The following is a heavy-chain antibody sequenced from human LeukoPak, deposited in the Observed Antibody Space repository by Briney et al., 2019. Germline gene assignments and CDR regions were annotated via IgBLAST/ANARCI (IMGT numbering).Heavy chain of an antibody. CDR2: ISYDGSNK. D-gene: IGHD2-2*01. J-gene: IGHJ3*02. V-gene: IGHV3-30-3*01. CDR3: ARGYCSSTSCYGASDAFDI. CDR1: GFTFSSYA. Sequence: GGSLRLSCAASGFTFSSYAMHWVRQAPGKGLEWVAVISYDGSNKYYADSVKGRFTISRDNSKNTLYLQMNSLRAEDTAVYYCARGYCSSTSCYGASDAFDIWGQGTMVTVSS.